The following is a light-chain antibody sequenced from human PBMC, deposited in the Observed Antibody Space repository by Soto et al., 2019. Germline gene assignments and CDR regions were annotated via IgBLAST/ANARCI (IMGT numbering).Light chain of an antibody. V-gene: IGLV2-23*02. CDR2: EVS. J-gene: IGLJ3*02. Sequence: QSALTQPASVSGSPGQSITLSCIGTSGDVGSYNFVSWYQQHPGKAPKLMIYEVSKRPSGVSNRFSGSKSGNAASLTISGLQAEDEAYYYCSSYAGSSLLVFGGGTKVTVL. CDR1: SGDVGSYNF. CDR3: SSYAGSSLLV.